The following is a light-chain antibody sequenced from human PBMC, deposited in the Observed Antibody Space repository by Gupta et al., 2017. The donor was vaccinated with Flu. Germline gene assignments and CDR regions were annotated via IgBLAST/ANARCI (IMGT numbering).Light chain of an antibody. V-gene: IGKV3-20*01. J-gene: IGKJ4*01. Sequence: APRLLIYGASSSATGIPDRFSGSGSGTDFTLTISRLELDDLAVYYCPPYGSSTHTFGGMTKVESK. CDR2: GAS. CDR3: PPYGSSTHT.